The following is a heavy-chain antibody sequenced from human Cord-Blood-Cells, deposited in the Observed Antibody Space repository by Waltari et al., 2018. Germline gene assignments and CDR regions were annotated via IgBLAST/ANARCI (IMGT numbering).Heavy chain of an antibody. CDR2: NSAYNDNT. V-gene: IGHV1-18*01. J-gene: IGHJ6*02. CDR3: AKLIRSYYGMDV. D-gene: IGHD3-16*01. Sequence: QVQLVQSGAEVKKPGASVTVPCKASGYTFTSYGISWVRQAPGQGLEWMGWNSAYNDNTNYAQKLQGRVTMTTDTSTSTAYMELRSLRSDDTAVYYCAKLIRSYYGMDVWGQGTTVTVSS. CDR1: GYTFTSYG.